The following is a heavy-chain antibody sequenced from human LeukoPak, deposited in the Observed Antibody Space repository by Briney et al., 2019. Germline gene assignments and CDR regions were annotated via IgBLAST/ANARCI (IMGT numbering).Heavy chain of an antibody. J-gene: IGHJ3*02. CDR1: GYTFNSYY. V-gene: IGHV1-18*04. CDR3: ARDHSGIFGAFDI. D-gene: IGHD1-26*01. Sequence: ASETVSYKPSGYTFNSYYMHWVRQAPRQGREWMGWISAYNGNTNSAQKLQGRVTMTTDTSTSTAYMELRSLRSHDTAVYYCARDHSGIFGAFDIWGQGTMVTVSS. CDR2: ISAYNGNT.